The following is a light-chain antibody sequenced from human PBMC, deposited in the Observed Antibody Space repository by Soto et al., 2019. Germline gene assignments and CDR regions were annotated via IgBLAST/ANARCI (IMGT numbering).Light chain of an antibody. Sequence: DIQMTQSTSSLSACVGGRVSSICRASQGISTYLNWYQQKPWKAPKLLIYAASSLQSGVPSRFSGSGSETDFTLTISSLQPEDCATYSCQHSTTWTFGQGTKVDIK. CDR1: QGISTY. CDR2: AAS. V-gene: IGKV1-39*01. CDR3: QHSTTWT. J-gene: IGKJ1*01.